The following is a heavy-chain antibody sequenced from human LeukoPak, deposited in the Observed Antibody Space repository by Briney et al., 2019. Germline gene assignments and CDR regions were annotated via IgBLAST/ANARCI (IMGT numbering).Heavy chain of an antibody. D-gene: IGHD1-26*01. CDR1: GFTFSSNE. J-gene: IGHJ4*02. CDR3: AKSAIVGATWGLFDN. V-gene: IGHV3-48*03. Sequence: GGSLRLSCAASGFTFSSNEMNWVRQAPGKGLEWVSYIVSSGSTIYYADSVRGRFTISRDNAKNSLYLQMNSLRAEDTAVYYCAKSAIVGATWGLFDNWGQGTLVTVSS. CDR2: IVSSGSTI.